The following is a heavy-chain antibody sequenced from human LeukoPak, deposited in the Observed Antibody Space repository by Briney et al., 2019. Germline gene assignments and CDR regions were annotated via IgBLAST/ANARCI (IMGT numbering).Heavy chain of an antibody. CDR3: ADGYNYYFDY. CDR2: IYYSGST. CDR1: GGSISSSSYY. D-gene: IGHD5-24*01. Sequence: SETLSLTCTVSGGSISSSSYYWGWIRQPPGKGLEWIGSIYYSGSTYYNPSLKSRVTISVDTSKNQFSLKLSSVTAADTAVYYCADGYNYYFDYWGQGTLVTVSS. J-gene: IGHJ4*02. V-gene: IGHV4-39*01.